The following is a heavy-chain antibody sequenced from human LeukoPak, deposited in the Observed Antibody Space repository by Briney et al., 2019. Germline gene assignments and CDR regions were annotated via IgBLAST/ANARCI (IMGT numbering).Heavy chain of an antibody. J-gene: IGHJ4*02. Sequence: QPGGSLRLSCAASGFTFSSFWIYWVRHAPGKGLVWVSRIKSDGSETLYADSVKGRFTISRDNAKNTLYLQMNSLRAEDTAVYYCAIVRMGDDFNPFDYWGQGTLVTVSS. D-gene: IGHD3-16*01. CDR1: GFTFSSFW. CDR2: IKSDGSET. V-gene: IGHV3-74*01. CDR3: AIVRMGDDFNPFDY.